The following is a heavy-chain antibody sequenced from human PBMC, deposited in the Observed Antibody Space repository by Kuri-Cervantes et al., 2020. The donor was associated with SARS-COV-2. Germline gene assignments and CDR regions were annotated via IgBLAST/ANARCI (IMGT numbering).Heavy chain of an antibody. CDR1: GYTFTSYA. Sequence: ASVKVSCKASGYTFTSYAMHWVRQAPGQRLEWMGWSNAGNGNTKYSQEFQGRVTITRDASASTAYTELSSLRSEDMAVYYCARDSPFWDYVWGKRFDPWGQGTLVTVSS. D-gene: IGHD3-16*01. J-gene: IGHJ5*02. V-gene: IGHV1-3*02. CDR2: SNAGNGNT. CDR3: ARDSPFWDYVWGKRFDP.